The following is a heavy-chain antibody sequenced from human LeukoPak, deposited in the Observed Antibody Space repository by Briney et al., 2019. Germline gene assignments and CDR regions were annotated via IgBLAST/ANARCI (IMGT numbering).Heavy chain of an antibody. D-gene: IGHD5-18*01. CDR2: IYYSGST. CDR1: GGSISSSSYY. CDR3: AREGYNYGQNYYCYYYYMDV. J-gene: IGHJ6*03. V-gene: IGHV4-39*07. Sequence: AETLSLTCTVSGGSISSSSYYWGWIRQPPGKGLAWFGSIYYSGSTYYNPSLKSRVTISVDTSKNQFSLKLSSVTAADTAVYYCAREGYNYGQNYYCYYYYMDVWGKGTTVTVSS.